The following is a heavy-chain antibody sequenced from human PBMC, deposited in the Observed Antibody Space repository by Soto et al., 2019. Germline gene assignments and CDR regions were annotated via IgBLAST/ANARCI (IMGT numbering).Heavy chain of an antibody. D-gene: IGHD2-21*01. CDR1: GFTFSSYG. CDR3: ASSPHSNNDAFDI. V-gene: IGHV3-33*01. Sequence: GGSLRLSCAASGFTFSSYGMHWVRQAPGKGLEWVAVIWYDGSNKYYADSVKGRFTISRDNSKNTLYLQMNSLRAEGTAVYYCASSPHSNNDAFDIWGQGTMVTV. J-gene: IGHJ3*02. CDR2: IWYDGSNK.